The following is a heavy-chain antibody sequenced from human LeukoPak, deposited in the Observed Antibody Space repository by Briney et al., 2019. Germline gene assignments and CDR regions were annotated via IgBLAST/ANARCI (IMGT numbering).Heavy chain of an antibody. V-gene: IGHV1-2*02. J-gene: IGHJ4*02. CDR2: TNPNTGGT. CDR3: ARANRGYCSSPSCSVDN. CDR1: GYTFTGYY. Sequence: GASVNVSCKASGYTFTGYYIHWVRQAPGQGLEWMGWTNPNTGGTNYAQKFQGRVTMTRDTSISTAYMELSSLRSDDTAIYYCARANRGYCSSPSCSVDNWGQGTLVTVSS. D-gene: IGHD2-2*01.